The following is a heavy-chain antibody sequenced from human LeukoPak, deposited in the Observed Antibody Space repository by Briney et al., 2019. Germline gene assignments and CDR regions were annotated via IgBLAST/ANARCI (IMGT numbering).Heavy chain of an antibody. CDR2: ISPNSGGT. CDR3: ARVWGRGGFDP. CDR1: GYTFTGYY. Sequence: WASVKVSCKASGYTFTGYYMHWVRQAPGQGLEWMGWISPNSGGTNYAQKFQGRVTMTRDTSTSTAYMELRSLRSDDTAVYYCARVWGRGGFDPWGQGTLVTVSS. V-gene: IGHV1-2*02. D-gene: IGHD3-16*01. J-gene: IGHJ5*02.